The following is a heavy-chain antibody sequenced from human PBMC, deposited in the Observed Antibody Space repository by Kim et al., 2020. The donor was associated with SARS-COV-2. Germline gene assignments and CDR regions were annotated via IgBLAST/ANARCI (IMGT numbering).Heavy chain of an antibody. J-gene: IGHJ6*02. Sequence: ASVKVSCKASGYIFTSYAIHWVRQAPGQRLEWMGWINAGNGNTKYSQKFQGRVTITRDTSASTAYMELSSLRSEDTAVYYCARPNSYDRSGYYMYGMDVWGQGTTVTVSS. CDR3: ARPNSYDRSGYYMYGMDV. V-gene: IGHV1-3*01. CDR2: INAGNGNT. CDR1: GYIFTSYA. D-gene: IGHD3-22*01.